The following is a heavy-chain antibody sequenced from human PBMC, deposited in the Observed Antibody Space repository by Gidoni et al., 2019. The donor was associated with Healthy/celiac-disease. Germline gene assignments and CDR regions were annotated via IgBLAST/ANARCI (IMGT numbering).Heavy chain of an antibody. D-gene: IGHD3-10*01. Sequence: QVQLVQSGAEVKKPGASVKVSCKASGYTFTGYYQHWVRQDPGQGLEWMGWINPNSGGTNYAQKFQGRVTMTSDTSISTAYMELSRLRSDDTAVYYCARGPPVMVRAEGWFDPWGQGTLVTVSS. CDR2: INPNSGGT. V-gene: IGHV1-2*02. CDR1: GYTFTGYY. J-gene: IGHJ5*02. CDR3: ARGPPVMVRAEGWFDP.